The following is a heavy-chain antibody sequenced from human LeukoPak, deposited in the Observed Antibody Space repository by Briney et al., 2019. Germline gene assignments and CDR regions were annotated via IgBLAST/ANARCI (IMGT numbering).Heavy chain of an antibody. Sequence: ASVKVSCKASGYTFTGYYMHWVRQAPGQGLEWMGWINPNSGGTNYAQKFQGRVTMTRDTSISTAYMELSRLRSDDTAVYYCARDGYSGYDSIQLWFCLDYWGQGTLSPSPQ. CDR1: GYTFTGYY. V-gene: IGHV1-2*02. CDR2: INPNSGGT. J-gene: IGHJ4*02. CDR3: ARDGYSGYDSIQLWFCLDY. D-gene: IGHD5-12*01.